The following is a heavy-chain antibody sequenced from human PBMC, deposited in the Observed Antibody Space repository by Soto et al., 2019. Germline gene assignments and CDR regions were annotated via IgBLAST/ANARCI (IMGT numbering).Heavy chain of an antibody. D-gene: IGHD6-13*01. J-gene: IGHJ4*02. CDR2: IYYSGST. CDR1: GGSISSGGYY. V-gene: IGHV4-31*03. CDR3: AQGSSWYYFDD. Sequence: SETLSLTCTVSGGSISSGGYYWSWIRQHPGKGLEWIGYIYYSGSTYYNPSLKSRVTISVDTSKNQFSLKLSSVTAADTAVYYCAQGSSWYYFDDWGQGTLVTVSS.